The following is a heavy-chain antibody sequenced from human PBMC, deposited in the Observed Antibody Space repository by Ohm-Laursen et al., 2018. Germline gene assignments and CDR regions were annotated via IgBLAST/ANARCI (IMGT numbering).Heavy chain of an antibody. D-gene: IGHD2-8*01. CDR1: GFTFGSYA. CDR2: ISSGGNI. Sequence: SLRLSCSAFGFTFGSYAMSWVRQAPGKGLEWVSAISSGGNIYYADSVKGRFTISRDNSKNTLYLQMNSLRVEDTAVYYCTKGKYEGVRGPGDYWGQGTLVTVSS. J-gene: IGHJ4*02. CDR3: TKGKYEGVRGPGDY. V-gene: IGHV3-23*01.